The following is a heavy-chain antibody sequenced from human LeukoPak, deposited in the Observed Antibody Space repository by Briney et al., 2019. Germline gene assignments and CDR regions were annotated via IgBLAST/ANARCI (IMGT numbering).Heavy chain of an antibody. V-gene: IGHV5-51*01. CDR1: GYSFTNYW. CDR2: IYPGNSNT. J-gene: IGHJ4*02. Sequence: GESLKISGKGSGYSFTNYWIGWVRQMPGKGLEWLGIIYPGNSNTTYSTSFQGKVTISADKSISTAYLQWSSLKASDTAMSYCARCYNILTGYYPLSNWGQGTLVTVSS. CDR3: ARCYNILTGYYPLSN. D-gene: IGHD3-9*01.